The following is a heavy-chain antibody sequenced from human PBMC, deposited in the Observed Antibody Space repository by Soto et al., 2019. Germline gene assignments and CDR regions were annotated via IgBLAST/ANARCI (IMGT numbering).Heavy chain of an antibody. CDR3: AGTTSHQWYYMDV. Sequence: SQTLSLTCAISGDSVSSNSAAWNWIRLSPSRGLEWLARTYYRSRWYNDYAVSVRSRITVNPDTSKNQFSVQLTSVTPEDTAVYYCAGTTSHQWYYMDVWGKGTTVTVSS. CDR1: GDSVSSNSAA. CDR2: TYYRSRWYN. J-gene: IGHJ6*03. D-gene: IGHD1-7*01. V-gene: IGHV6-1*01.